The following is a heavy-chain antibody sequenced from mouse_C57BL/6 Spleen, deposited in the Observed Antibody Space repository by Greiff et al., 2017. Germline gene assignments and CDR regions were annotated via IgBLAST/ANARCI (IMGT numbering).Heavy chain of an antibody. V-gene: IGHV1-80*01. CDR2: IDPGDGDT. CDR1: GYAFSSYW. J-gene: IGHJ2*01. CDR3: ARAYGYYFDY. Sequence: QVQLQQSGAELVKPGASVKISCKASGYAFSSYWMHWVKQRPGKGLEWIGQIDPGDGDTNYNGKFKGKATLTADKSSITAYMRLSSLTSEDSAVYVCARAYGYYFDYWGQGTTLTVSS. D-gene: IGHD1-1*01.